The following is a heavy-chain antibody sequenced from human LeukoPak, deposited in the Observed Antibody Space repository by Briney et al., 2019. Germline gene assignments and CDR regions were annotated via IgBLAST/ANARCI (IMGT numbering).Heavy chain of an antibody. CDR1: GFTFSSYG. D-gene: IGHD2-15*01. J-gene: IGHJ4*02. CDR3: AKPSCSGGSCYSYDFDY. CDR2: IWYDGSNK. Sequence: GRSLRLSCAASGFTFSSYGMHWVRQAPGKGLEWVAVIWYDGSNKYYADSVKGRFTISRDNSKNTLYLQMNSLRAEDTAVYYCAKPSCSGGSCYSYDFDYWGQGTLVTVSS. V-gene: IGHV3-33*06.